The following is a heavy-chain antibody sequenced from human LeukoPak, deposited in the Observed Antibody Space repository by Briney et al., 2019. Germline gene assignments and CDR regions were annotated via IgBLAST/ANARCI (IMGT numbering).Heavy chain of an antibody. CDR2: IFRSGST. Sequence: SETLSLTCAVSGDSISNNSWWNWVRQSPGKGLEWIGEIFRSGSTNYNPSLKSRVILSVDKSKNQFSLNPTSVTAADTAVYYCAMSILQMRLDYWGQGSLVTVSS. J-gene: IGHJ4*02. CDR3: AMSILQMRLDY. D-gene: IGHD5-24*01. V-gene: IGHV4-4*02. CDR1: GDSISNNSW.